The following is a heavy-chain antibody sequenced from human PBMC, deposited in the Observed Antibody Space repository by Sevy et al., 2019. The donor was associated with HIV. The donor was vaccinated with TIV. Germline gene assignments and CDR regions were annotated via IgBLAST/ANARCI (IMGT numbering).Heavy chain of an antibody. CDR2: IYPGDSDT. Sequence: GESLKISCKGSGYSFTSYWIGWVRQMPGKGLEWMGIIYPGDSDTRYSPSFQGQVTISADKSIRTAYLQWSSLKASDTAMYYCARQARQYCTNGVCFDYYYGMDVWGQGTTVTVSS. CDR1: GYSFTSYW. V-gene: IGHV5-51*01. D-gene: IGHD2-8*01. CDR3: ARQARQYCTNGVCFDYYYGMDV. J-gene: IGHJ6*02.